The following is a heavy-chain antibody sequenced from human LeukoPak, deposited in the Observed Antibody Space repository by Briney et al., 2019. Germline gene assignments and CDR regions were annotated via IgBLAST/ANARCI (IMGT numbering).Heavy chain of an antibody. D-gene: IGHD3-16*01. CDR3: ARGFGVLDY. J-gene: IGHJ4*02. V-gene: IGHV4-34*01. CDR2: INHSGST. CDR1: GGSFSGYY. Sequence: PSETLSLACAVYGGSFSGYYWSWIRQPPGKGLEWIGEINHSGSTNYSPSLKSRVTISVDTSKNQFSLKLSSMTAADTAVYYCARGFGVLDYWGQGTLVTVSS.